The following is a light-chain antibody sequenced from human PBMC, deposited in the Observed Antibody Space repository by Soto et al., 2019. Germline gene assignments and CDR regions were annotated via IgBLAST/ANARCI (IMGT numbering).Light chain of an antibody. CDR3: QQYNNWPWT. J-gene: IGKJ1*01. Sequence: ETVMTQSPATLSVSPGERATLSCRASQSININLAWYQQKPGQAPRLLIYGESARATGIPARFSGTGSGTEFTLTISSLQSEDFAVYYCQQYNNWPWTFGQGTKVELK. CDR2: GES. V-gene: IGKV3-15*01. CDR1: QSININ.